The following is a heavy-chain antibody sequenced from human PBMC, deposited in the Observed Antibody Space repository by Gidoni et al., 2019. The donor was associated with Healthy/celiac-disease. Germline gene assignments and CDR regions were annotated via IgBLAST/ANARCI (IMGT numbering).Heavy chain of an antibody. CDR1: GYTFTSYD. J-gene: IGHJ6*03. Sequence: QVQLVQSGAEVKKPGASVKVSCKASGYTFTSYDINWVRQATGQGLEWMGWMNPNSGNTGYAQKFQGRVTMTRNTSISTAYMELSSLRSEDTAVYYCARGLYSSWTFFRHYYMDVWGKGTTVTVSS. CDR2: MNPNSGNT. V-gene: IGHV1-8*01. D-gene: IGHD6-13*01. CDR3: ARGLYSSWTFFRHYYMDV.